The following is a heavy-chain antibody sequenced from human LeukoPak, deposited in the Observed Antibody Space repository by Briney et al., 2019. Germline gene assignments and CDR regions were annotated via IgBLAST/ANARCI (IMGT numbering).Heavy chain of an antibody. D-gene: IGHD1-1*01. Sequence: SESLSLTCAVYGGSFSGYYWSWIRQPPGKGLEWIGEINHSGSTNYNPSLKSRVTISVDTSKNQFSLKLSSVPAADTAAYYCAHDHLNPANAFDIWGQGTMVTGSS. J-gene: IGHJ3*02. CDR3: AHDHLNPANAFDI. CDR1: GGSFSGYY. V-gene: IGHV4-34*01. CDR2: INHSGST.